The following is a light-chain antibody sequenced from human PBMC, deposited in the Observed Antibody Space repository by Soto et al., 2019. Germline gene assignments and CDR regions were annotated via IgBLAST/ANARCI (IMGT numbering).Light chain of an antibody. V-gene: IGLV2-23*02. J-gene: IGLJ1*01. Sequence: QSVLPQPASWSGSPGQSITFSCTGTSSDVGSSNLVSWYQQHPGKAPKLLIYEVSKRPSGVSNRFSGSKSGNTASLTISGLQAEDGADYYCCSYAGSSTHVFGTGTKVTVL. CDR3: CSYAGSSTHV. CDR1: SSDVGSSNL. CDR2: EVS.